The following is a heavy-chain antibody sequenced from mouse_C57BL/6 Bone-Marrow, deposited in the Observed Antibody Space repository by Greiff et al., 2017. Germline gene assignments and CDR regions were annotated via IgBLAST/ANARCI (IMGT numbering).Heavy chain of an antibody. V-gene: IGHV1-74*01. Sequence: QVHVKQPGAELVKPGASVKVSCKASGYTFTSYWMHWVKQRPGQGLEWIGRIHPSDSDTNYNQKFKGKATLTVDKSSSTAYMQLSSLTSEDSAVYYCAIGAQLRLPYYAMDYWGQGTSVTVSS. CDR1: GYTFTSYW. CDR3: AIGAQLRLPYYAMDY. J-gene: IGHJ4*01. D-gene: IGHD3-1*01. CDR2: IHPSDSDT.